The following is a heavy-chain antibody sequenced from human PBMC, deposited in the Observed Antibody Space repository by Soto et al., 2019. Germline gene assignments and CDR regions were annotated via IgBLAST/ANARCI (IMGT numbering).Heavy chain of an antibody. Sequence: GESLKISCKGSGYSFTSYWIGWVRQMPGKGLEWMGIIYPGDSDTRYSPSFQGQVTISADKSISTAYLQWSSLKASDTATYYCARPRGEDFWSGYYDAFDIWGQGIMVNVS. CDR1: GYSFTSYW. D-gene: IGHD3-3*01. J-gene: IGHJ3*02. V-gene: IGHV5-51*01. CDR2: IYPGDSDT. CDR3: ARPRGEDFWSGYYDAFDI.